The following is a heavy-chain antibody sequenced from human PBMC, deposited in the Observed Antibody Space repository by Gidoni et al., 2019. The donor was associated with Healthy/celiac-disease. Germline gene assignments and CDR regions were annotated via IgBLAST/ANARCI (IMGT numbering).Heavy chain of an antibody. J-gene: IGHJ6*02. V-gene: IGHV1-3*01. CDR3: ARDVSSGSYPLGMDV. CDR1: GYTFTSYA. Sequence: QVQLVQSGAEVKKPGASVKVSCKASGYTFTSYAMHWVRQAPGQRLEWMGWINAGNGNTKYSQKFQGRVTITRDTSASTAYMELSSLRSEDTAVYYCARDVSSGSYPLGMDVWGQGTTVTVSS. CDR2: INAGNGNT. D-gene: IGHD3-10*02.